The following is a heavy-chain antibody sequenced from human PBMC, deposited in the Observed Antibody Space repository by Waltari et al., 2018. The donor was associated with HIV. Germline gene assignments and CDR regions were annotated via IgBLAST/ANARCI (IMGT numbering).Heavy chain of an antibody. Sequence: QLQLQESGPGLVKPSETLSLTCTVSGGSISSSSYYWGWIRQPPGKGLECIGSIYYSVSTYYNPFLKSRVTISVDTSKNQFSLKLSSVTAADTAIYHCASAFIEYFDSWGQGTLVTVSS. CDR2: IYYSVST. V-gene: IGHV4-39*01. CDR1: GGSISSSSYY. CDR3: ASAFIEYFDS. J-gene: IGHJ4*02. D-gene: IGHD3-16*02.